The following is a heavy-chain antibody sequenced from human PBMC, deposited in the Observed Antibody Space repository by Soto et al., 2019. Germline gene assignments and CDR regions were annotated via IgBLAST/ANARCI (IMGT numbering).Heavy chain of an antibody. CDR3: AKGKGHYGDYVFYYYYGMDV. J-gene: IGHJ6*02. CDR2: ISYDGSNK. Sequence: QVQLVESGGGVVQPGRSLRLSCAASGFTFSSYGMHWVRQAPGKGLEWVAVISYDGSNKYYADSVKGRFTISRDNSMNTLYLQMNSLRAEDTAVYYCAKGKGHYGDYVFYYYYGMDVWGQGTTVTVSS. CDR1: GFTFSSYG. V-gene: IGHV3-30*18. D-gene: IGHD4-17*01.